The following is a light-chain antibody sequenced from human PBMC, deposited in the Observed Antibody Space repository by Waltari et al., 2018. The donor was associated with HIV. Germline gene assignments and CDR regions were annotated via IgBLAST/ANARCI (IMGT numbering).Light chain of an antibody. Sequence: NFMLTQPHSVSESPGKTVTISCTGSSGSIASNYVQWSPQRQGSAPTTLIYEDNQRPSGVPDRFSGSIDSSSNSASLTISGLKTEDEADYYCQSYDSSVKAVVFGGGTKLTVL. CDR2: EDN. V-gene: IGLV6-57*02. CDR3: QSYDSSVKAVV. J-gene: IGLJ2*01. CDR1: SGSIASNY.